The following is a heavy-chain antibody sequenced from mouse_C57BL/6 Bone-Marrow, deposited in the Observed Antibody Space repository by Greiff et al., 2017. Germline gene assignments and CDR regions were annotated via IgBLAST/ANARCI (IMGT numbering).Heavy chain of an antibody. Sequence: VQLVESGAELARPGASVKLSCKASGYTFTSYGISWVKQRTGQGLEWIGEIYPRSGNTYYNEKFKGKATLTADKSSSTAYMELRSLTSEDSAVYFCAKGGYYGPFAYWGQGTLVTVSA. D-gene: IGHD1-2*01. CDR3: AKGGYYGPFAY. CDR1: GYTFTSYG. V-gene: IGHV1-81*01. CDR2: IYPRSGNT. J-gene: IGHJ3*01.